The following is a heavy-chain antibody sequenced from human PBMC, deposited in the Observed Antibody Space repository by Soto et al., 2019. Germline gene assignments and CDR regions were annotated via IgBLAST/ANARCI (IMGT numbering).Heavy chain of an antibody. D-gene: IGHD5-12*01. CDR2: FFISGNT. CDR3: ARWLGYGPHFDY. V-gene: IGHV4-39*01. Sequence: PSETLSLTCTVSGGSMSSSTYYWGWIRQPPGKGLEWIANFFISGNTYYNPSLKSRVTISVDTSKNQFSLKLSSVTAADTAVYYCARWLGYGPHFDYWGQGTLVTVSS. J-gene: IGHJ4*02. CDR1: GGSMSSSTYY.